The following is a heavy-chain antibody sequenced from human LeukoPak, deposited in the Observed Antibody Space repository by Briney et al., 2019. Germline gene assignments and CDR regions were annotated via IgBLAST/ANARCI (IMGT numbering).Heavy chain of an antibody. D-gene: IGHD4-11*01. CDR3: AKDRLGFDI. Sequence: GRSLRLSCAASGFTFSSYAMHWVRQAPGKGLEWVAVISYHGSNKYYADSVKGRFTISRDNSKNTLYLQMNSLRAEDTAVYYCAKDRLGFDIWGQGTLVTVSS. J-gene: IGHJ3*02. V-gene: IGHV3-30*04. CDR2: ISYHGSNK. CDR1: GFTFSSYA.